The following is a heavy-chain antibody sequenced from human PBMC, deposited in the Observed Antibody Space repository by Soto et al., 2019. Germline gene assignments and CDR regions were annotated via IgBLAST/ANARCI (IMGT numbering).Heavy chain of an antibody. Sequence: ASVKVSCKASGYTFASDGVSWVRQAPGQGLEWMGWISVYNGNRNSAQGLQGRLTMTTDTSTSTAYMELRSLRSDDTAVYYCARDPGYFDSSGAPHAFDVWGQGIMVTVSS. D-gene: IGHD3-22*01. J-gene: IGHJ3*01. CDR1: GYTFASDG. V-gene: IGHV1-18*01. CDR3: ARDPGYFDSSGAPHAFDV. CDR2: ISVYNGNR.